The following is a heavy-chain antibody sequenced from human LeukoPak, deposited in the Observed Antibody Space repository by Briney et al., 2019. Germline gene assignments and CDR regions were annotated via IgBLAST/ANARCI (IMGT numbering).Heavy chain of an antibody. J-gene: IGHJ3*02. Sequence: GASVKVSCKASGGTFSSYAISWVRQAPGQGLEWMGGIIPIFGTANYAQRFQGRVTITADKSTSTAYMELSSLRSEDTAVYYCARSITMIRGEAFDIWGQGTMVTVSS. CDR3: ARSITMIRGEAFDI. CDR2: IIPIFGTA. D-gene: IGHD3-10*01. V-gene: IGHV1-69*06. CDR1: GGTFSSYA.